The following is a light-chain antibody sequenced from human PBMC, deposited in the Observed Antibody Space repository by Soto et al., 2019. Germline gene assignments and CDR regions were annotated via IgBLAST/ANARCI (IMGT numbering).Light chain of an antibody. CDR1: ENIKNW. CDR2: DGS. CDR3: QQYDSYPWT. J-gene: IGKJ1*01. V-gene: IGKV1-5*01. Sequence: DIQMTQSPSTLSASVGYRFTITCRASENIKNWLAWYQQTAGKAPKVLISDGSTLESGVPARFSGSGSGTEFTLTISSLQPDDFGTYFCQQYDSYPWTFGQGTTGDIK.